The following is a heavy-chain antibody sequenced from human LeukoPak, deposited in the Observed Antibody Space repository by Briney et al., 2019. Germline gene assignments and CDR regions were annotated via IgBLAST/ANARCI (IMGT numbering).Heavy chain of an antibody. J-gene: IGHJ4*02. CDR2: ISSSGTT. Sequence: SETLSLTCSVSGGSISSYYWSWIRQPPPHVLEWIGHISSSGTTSYNPRITSRVAISVDACKHQFSLILSSVTAADTAVYYCARRGGYSGYEQVWGQRTLVTVSS. CDR1: GGSISSYY. D-gene: IGHD5-12*01. V-gene: IGHV4-59*08. CDR3: ARRGGYSGYEQV.